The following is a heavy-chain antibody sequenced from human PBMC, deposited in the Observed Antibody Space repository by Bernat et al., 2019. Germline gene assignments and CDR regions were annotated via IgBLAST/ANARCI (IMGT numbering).Heavy chain of an antibody. D-gene: IGHD6-19*01. CDR2: ISYDGSNK. V-gene: IGHV3-30*03. Sequence: QVQLVESGGGVVQPGRSLRLSCAASGFTFSSYGMHWVRQAPGKGLEWVAVISYDGSNKYYGDTVKGRFTSSGDNSKNTRYLQMNSLRAEETAVYYCASSIAVAGTGYFDYWGQGTLVTVSS. CDR3: ASSIAVAGTGYFDY. CDR1: GFTFSSYG. J-gene: IGHJ4*02.